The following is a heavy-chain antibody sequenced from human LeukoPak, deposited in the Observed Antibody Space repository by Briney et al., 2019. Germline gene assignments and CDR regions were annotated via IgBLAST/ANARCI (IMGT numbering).Heavy chain of an antibody. CDR2: FGPEDGET. D-gene: IGHD3-9*01. Sequence: PLASVKVSCKVSGYTLTELSMHWVRQAPGKGLEWMGGFGPEDGETIYAQQFQGRVTMTDDTSTDTDYMELSSLRSEDAAVYYCATVNPYFDWLLFTCDYWVQGTLVTVSS. V-gene: IGHV1-24*01. J-gene: IGHJ4*02. CDR3: ATVNPYFDWLLFTCDY. CDR1: GYTLTELS.